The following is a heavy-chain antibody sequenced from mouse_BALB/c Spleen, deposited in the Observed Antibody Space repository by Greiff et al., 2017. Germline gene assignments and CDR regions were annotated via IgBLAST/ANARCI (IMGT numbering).Heavy chain of an antibody. V-gene: IGHV1-67*01. CDR1: SYTFTDYA. Sequence: VQGVESGPELVRPGVSVKISCKGSSYTFTDYAMHWVKQSHAKSLEWIGVISTYYGNTNYNQKFKGKATMTVDKSSSTAYMELARLTSEDSAVYYCAREGNYYGYWYFDVWGAGTTVTVSS. CDR2: ISTYYGNT. J-gene: IGHJ1*01. CDR3: AREGNYYGYWYFDV. D-gene: IGHD1-1*01.